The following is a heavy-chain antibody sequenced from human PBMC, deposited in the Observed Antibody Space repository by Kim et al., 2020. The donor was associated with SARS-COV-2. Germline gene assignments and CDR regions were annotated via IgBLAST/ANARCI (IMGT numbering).Heavy chain of an antibody. CDR3: AKGELERFSYYYRTMNV. J-gene: IGHJ6*02. CDR2: IRSSGART. Sequence: GGSLRLSCAASGFPVSGFAVSWVRQAPGKGLEWVSLIRSSGARTSYADSVKGRFTVSRDDSKNTVYLHMNSLRVEDTAVYYCAKGELERFSYYYRTMNVWGQGTPVIVPS. V-gene: IGHV3-23*01. CDR1: GFPVSGFA. D-gene: IGHD1-1*01.